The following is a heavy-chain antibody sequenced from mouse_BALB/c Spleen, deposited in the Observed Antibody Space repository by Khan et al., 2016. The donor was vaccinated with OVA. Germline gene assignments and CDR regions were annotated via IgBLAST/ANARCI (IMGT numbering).Heavy chain of an antibody. J-gene: IGHJ2*01. V-gene: IGHV5-17*02. Sequence: EVELVESGGGLVQPGGSRKLSCAASGFTFSSYGMHWVRQAPEKGLEWVAYISGDSSTIYYADTEKGRFTISRDNPKNTLFLQMTSLMSEDTAMYYCATSYYYGYYFDYWGPGTTLTVSS. D-gene: IGHD1-1*01. CDR1: GFTFSSYG. CDR3: ATSYYYGYYFDY. CDR2: ISGDSSTI.